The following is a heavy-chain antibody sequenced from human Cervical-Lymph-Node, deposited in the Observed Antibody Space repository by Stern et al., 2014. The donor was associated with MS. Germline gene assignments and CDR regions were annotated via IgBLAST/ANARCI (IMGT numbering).Heavy chain of an antibody. CDR3: ARDMSAVTTPYFDY. CDR2: INSNGGGT. D-gene: IGHD4-17*01. J-gene: IGHJ4*02. V-gene: IGHV1-2*02. Sequence: QVQLVQSGAEVKRPGASVKVSCKTSGYTVTNYYIPWVRQAPGQGLEWMGWINSNGGGTYSAQKFQGRVTMTSDTSISTIYMDLTRLTSDDTAIYYCARDMSAVTTPYFDYWGLGTLVTVSS. CDR1: GYTVTNYY.